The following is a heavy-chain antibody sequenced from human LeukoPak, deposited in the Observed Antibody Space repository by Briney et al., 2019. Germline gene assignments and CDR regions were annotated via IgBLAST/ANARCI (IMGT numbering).Heavy chain of an antibody. CDR1: GGSISSYY. V-gene: IGHV4-59*01. J-gene: IGHJ3*02. CDR2: IYYSGST. Sequence: PSETLSLTCTVSGGSISSYYWSWIRQPPGKGLKWIGYIYYSGSTNYNPSLKSRVTISVDTSKNQFSLKLSSVTAADTAVYYCARLVGAFDIWGQGTMVTVSS. CDR3: ARLVGAFDI. D-gene: IGHD2-21*01.